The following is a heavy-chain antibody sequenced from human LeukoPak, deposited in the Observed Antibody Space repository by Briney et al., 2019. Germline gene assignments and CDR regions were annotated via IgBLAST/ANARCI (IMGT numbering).Heavy chain of an antibody. D-gene: IGHD3-22*01. CDR2: IDSGGGST. V-gene: IGHV3-23*01. CDR1: EYTFSNYA. J-gene: IGHJ4*02. CDR3: ASADGSGYRYY. Sequence: VSLRLSCVASEYTFSNYAMSWVRQAPGKGLEWVSSIDSGGGSTYYADSVKGRFTISRDNSKNTLYLQMNSLRAEDTAIYYCASADGSGYRYYWGQGTLVTVSS.